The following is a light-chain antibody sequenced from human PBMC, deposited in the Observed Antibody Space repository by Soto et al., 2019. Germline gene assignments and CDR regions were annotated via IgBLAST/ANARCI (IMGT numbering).Light chain of an antibody. V-gene: IGLV2-23*01. CDR3: CSYAGSYV. J-gene: IGLJ1*01. CDR2: EGS. Sequence: QSALTQPASVSGSPGQSITISCTGTSSDVGSYNLVSWYQQHPGKAPKLMIYEGSKRPSGVSNRFSGSKSGNTASLTLSGLQADDEADYYCCSYAGSYVFGTGTKLTVL. CDR1: SSDVGSYNL.